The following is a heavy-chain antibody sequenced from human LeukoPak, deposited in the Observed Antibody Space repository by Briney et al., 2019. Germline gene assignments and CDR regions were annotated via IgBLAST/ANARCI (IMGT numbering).Heavy chain of an antibody. CDR2: INHPGST. CDR1: GGCFGGYY. D-gene: IGHD1-1*01. Sequence: SETRSLTCAGYGGCFGGYYWSWIRQPPWKGVEWVGEINHPGSTNYNPSLTSRVTISVDTSKNQFSLNLSSVTAADTAVYYCARAINWNGGFNYWGQGTLVTVSS. J-gene: IGHJ4*02. CDR3: ARAINWNGGFNY. V-gene: IGHV4-34*01.